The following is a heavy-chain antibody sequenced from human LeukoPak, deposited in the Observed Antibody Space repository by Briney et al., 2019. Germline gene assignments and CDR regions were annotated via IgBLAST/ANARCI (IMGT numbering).Heavy chain of an antibody. D-gene: IGHD6-19*01. Sequence: GGSLRRSCVASGFTFSGHWMHWVRQVPGKGLVAVSRITPDGGSTAYADSVKGRFTISRDNDKNTLYLEMNSLTAEDTALYYCTRSGYSNGYDFWGQGTLVTVSS. CDR1: GFTFSGHW. CDR2: ITPDGGST. J-gene: IGHJ4*02. CDR3: TRSGYSNGYDF. V-gene: IGHV3-74*03.